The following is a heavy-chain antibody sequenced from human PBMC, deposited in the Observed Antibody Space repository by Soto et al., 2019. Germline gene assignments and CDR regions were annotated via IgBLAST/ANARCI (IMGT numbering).Heavy chain of an antibody. CDR3: VRARIDY. J-gene: IGHJ4*02. Sequence: QVHLVESGGGVVQPGRSLRLSCAASGFTFGSYAMHWVRQAPGKGLEWVAAISYDGGNKNYADSVKGRFTISRDNAKNSLFLRLNTLRDDDTAVYYCVRARIDYWGQGTLVTVSS. CDR1: GFTFGSYA. V-gene: IGHV3-30-3*01. CDR2: ISYDGGNK.